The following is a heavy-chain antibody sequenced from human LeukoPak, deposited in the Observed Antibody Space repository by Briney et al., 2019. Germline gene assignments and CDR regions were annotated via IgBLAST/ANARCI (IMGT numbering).Heavy chain of an antibody. D-gene: IGHD2-8*01. Sequence: SETLSLTCTVSGGSISSGSYYWSCIRQPAGKGLEWIGRIYTSGSTNYNPSLKSRVTISVDTSKNQFSLKLSSVTAADTAVYYCARGYCTNAVCSLGPTQAWGQGTLVTVSS. CDR3: ARGYCTNAVCSLGPTQA. CDR2: IYTSGST. CDR1: GGSISSGSYY. J-gene: IGHJ4*02. V-gene: IGHV4-61*02.